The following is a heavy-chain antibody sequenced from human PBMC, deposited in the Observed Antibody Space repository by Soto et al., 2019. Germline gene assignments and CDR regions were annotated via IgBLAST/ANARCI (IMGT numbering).Heavy chain of an antibody. V-gene: IGHV4-59*01. CDR3: ARERYYGMDV. CDR2: IYYSGST. CDR1: GGSISSYY. Sequence: SETLSLTCTVSGGSISSYYWSWIRQPPGKGLEWIGNIYYSGSTNYNPSLKSRATISVDTSKNQFSLKLSSVTAADTVVYYCARERYYGMDVWGQGTTVTVSS. J-gene: IGHJ6*02.